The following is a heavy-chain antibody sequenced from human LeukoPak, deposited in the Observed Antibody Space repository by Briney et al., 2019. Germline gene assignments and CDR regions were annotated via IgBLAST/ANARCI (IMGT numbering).Heavy chain of an antibody. J-gene: IGHJ4*02. Sequence: GGSLRLSCAASGFTFSSYGMHWVRQAPGKGLEWVAVIWYDGSNKYYADSVKGRFTISRDNSKNTLYLQMNSLRAEDTAVYYCATSSRYYDFWTSFDYWGQGTLVTVSS. CDR1: GFTFSSYG. CDR2: IWYDGSNK. V-gene: IGHV3-33*01. CDR3: ATSSRYYDFWTSFDY. D-gene: IGHD3-3*01.